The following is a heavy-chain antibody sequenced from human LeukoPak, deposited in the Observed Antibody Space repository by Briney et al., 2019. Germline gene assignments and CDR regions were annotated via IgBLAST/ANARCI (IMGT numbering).Heavy chain of an antibody. Sequence: PSETLSLTCTVSGGSISGYYWTWIRQPPGTGLEWIGEIIDSGSTNYNSSLKSRVTISVDTSKNQFSLNLSSVTAADTAVYYCARGLASGYPPIPFDYWGQGTLVTVSS. D-gene: IGHD3-3*01. J-gene: IGHJ4*02. CDR2: IIDSGST. V-gene: IGHV4-34*12. CDR3: ARGLASGYPPIPFDY. CDR1: GGSISGYY.